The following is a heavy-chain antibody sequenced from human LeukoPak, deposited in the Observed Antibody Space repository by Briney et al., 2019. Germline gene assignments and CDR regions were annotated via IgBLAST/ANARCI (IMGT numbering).Heavy chain of an antibody. CDR2: ISAYNGNT. Sequence: GASVKVSCKASGYTFTSYDINWVRQATGQGLEWMGWISAYNGNTNYAQKLQGRVTMTTDTSTSTAYMELRSLRSDDTAVYYCAREYCSGGSCYQFDPWGQGTLVTVSS. D-gene: IGHD2-15*01. V-gene: IGHV1-18*01. CDR1: GYTFTSYD. CDR3: AREYCSGGSCYQFDP. J-gene: IGHJ5*02.